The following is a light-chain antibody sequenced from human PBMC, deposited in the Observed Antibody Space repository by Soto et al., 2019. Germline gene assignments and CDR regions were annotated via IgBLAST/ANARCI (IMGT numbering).Light chain of an antibody. V-gene: IGKV3-15*01. CDR1: QSVSSR. CDR3: QQYHNWPPLT. J-gene: IGKJ5*01. CDR2: GAS. Sequence: EIVMTQSPATLSVSPGERATVSCRASQSVSSRLAWYQQKPGQAPRLLIYGASTRATGIPARFSGSGSGTDLTLTISSLQSEDFAVYYCQQYHNWPPLTFGQGTRLEIK.